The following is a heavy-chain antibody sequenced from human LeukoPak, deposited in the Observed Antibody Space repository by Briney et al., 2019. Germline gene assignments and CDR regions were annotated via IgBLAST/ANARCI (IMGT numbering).Heavy chain of an antibody. CDR1: GFTFSSHD. J-gene: IGHJ4*02. CDR3: ARSKSYSSGWTDFDW. D-gene: IGHD6-19*01. CDR2: IGTAGNT. V-gene: IGHV3-13*01. Sequence: GGSLRLSCAASGFTFSSHDMHWVRQPTGKGLEWVSVIGTAGNTYYVDSVKGRFTISRENARNSLLLQMDNLRAEDTAVYYCARSKSYSSGWTDFDWWGQGTLVTVSS.